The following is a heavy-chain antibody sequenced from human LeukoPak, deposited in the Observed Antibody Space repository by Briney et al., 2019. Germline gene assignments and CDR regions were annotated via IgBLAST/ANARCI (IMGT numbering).Heavy chain of an antibody. J-gene: IGHJ6*03. CDR1: GDSISSYY. V-gene: IGHV4-4*07. Sequence: SETLSLTCTVSGDSISSYYWSWIRQPTGKGLEWIGRIYTSGSTNYNPSLKSRVTMSVDTSKNQFSLKLSSVTAADTAVYYCARVKKRWLRLNYYYYYMDVWGKGTTVTVSS. CDR2: IYTSGST. D-gene: IGHD5-12*01. CDR3: ARVKKRWLRLNYYYYYMDV.